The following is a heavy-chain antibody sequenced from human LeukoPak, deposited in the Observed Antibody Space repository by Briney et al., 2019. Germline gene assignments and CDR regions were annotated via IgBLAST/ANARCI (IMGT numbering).Heavy chain of an antibody. J-gene: IGHJ5*02. V-gene: IGHV4-31*03. Sequence: TSQTLSLTCTVSGGSISSGGYYWSWIRQHPGKGLEWIGYIYYSGSPYSNPSLKSRVTISVDTSKNQFSLNLSSVTAADTAVYYCARYCSSTNCYKGGFDPWGQGTLVTVSS. D-gene: IGHD2-2*02. CDR2: IYYSGSP. CDR1: GGSISSGGYY. CDR3: ARYCSSTNCYKGGFDP.